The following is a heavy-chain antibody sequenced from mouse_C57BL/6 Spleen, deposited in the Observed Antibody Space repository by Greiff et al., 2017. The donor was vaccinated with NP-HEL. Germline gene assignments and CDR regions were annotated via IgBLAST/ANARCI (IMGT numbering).Heavy chain of an antibody. J-gene: IGHJ2*01. Sequence: EVNLVESGGGLVKPGGSLKLSCAASGFTFSSYAMSWVRQTPEKRLEWVATISDGGSYTYYPDNVKGRFTISRDNAKNNLYLQMSHLKSEDTAMYYCAREAIYYGNFYYFDYGGQGTTLTVSS. D-gene: IGHD2-1*01. V-gene: IGHV5-4*01. CDR1: GFTFSSYA. CDR2: ISDGGSYT. CDR3: AREAIYYGNFYYFDY.